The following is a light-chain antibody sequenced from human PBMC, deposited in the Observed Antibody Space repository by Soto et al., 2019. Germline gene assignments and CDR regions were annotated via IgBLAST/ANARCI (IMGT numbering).Light chain of an antibody. CDR2: AAS. CDR3: QKYDSAPT. V-gene: IGKV1-27*01. CDR1: QSIGGY. J-gene: IGKJ1*01. Sequence: DIQMTQSPSSLSASVRDRVTITCRASQSIGGYLNWYQQIPGKAPKLLIYAASNLHNGVPSRFSGSGSGTDFTLTISSLQPEDVASYYCQKYDSAPTFGPGTKVDI.